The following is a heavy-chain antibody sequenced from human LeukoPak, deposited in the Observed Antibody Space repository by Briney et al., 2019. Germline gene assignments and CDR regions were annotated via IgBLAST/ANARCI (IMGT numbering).Heavy chain of an antibody. CDR1: GYTFTGYA. CDR3: ARGVGLISMVRGVMGRSYYMDV. J-gene: IGHJ6*03. CDR2: INPNNGDT. V-gene: IGHV1-2*02. D-gene: IGHD3-10*01. Sequence: ASVKVSCKASGYTFTGYAMNWVRQAPGQGLEWMGWINPNNGDTNYAQKFQGRVTMTRDTSISTAYMELRRLRYDDTAVYYCARGVGLISMVRGVMGRSYYMDVWGKGTTVTISS.